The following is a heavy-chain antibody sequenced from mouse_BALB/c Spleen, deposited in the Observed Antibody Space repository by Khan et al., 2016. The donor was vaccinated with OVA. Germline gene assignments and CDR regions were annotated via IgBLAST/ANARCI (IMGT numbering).Heavy chain of an antibody. CDR3: ATYCIGSSRYCYY. CDR1: GFNIKDTY. J-gene: IGHJ2*01. V-gene: IGHV14-3*02. D-gene: IGHD1-1*01. Sequence: VQLQQSGAELVKPGASVKLSCTASGFNIKDTYMHWVKQRPEQGLEWIGRIDPANGNTKHDPKFPGKATITADTSSNTAYLQLSSLTSEDTSVYDCATYCIGSSRYCYYWVQGTTRTVSA. CDR2: IDPANGNT.